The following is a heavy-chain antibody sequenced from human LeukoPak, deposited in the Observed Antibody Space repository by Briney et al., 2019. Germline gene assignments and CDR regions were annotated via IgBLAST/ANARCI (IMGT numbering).Heavy chain of an antibody. CDR2: INHSGST. CDR1: GGSFSGYY. J-gene: IGHJ4*02. V-gene: IGHV4-34*01. CDR3: AREITMVRGPRGY. Sequence: SETLSLTCAVYGGSFSGYYWSWIRQPPGKGLEWIGEINHSGSTNYNPSLKSRVTISVDTSKNQFSLKLSSVTAADTAVYYCAREITMVRGPRGYWGQGTLVTVSS. D-gene: IGHD3-10*01.